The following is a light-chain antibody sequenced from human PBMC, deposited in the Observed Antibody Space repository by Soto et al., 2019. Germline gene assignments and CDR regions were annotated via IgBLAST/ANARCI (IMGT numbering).Light chain of an antibody. Sequence: EIVLTQSPGTLSLSPGERATLSCRASQSFSSSYLAWYQQKPGQAPRLLIYGASSRATGIPDRFSGSGSGTDFTLTISSLEPEDFAVYYCQHYGSALRTFGHGTKVDVK. CDR2: GAS. CDR1: QSFSSSY. V-gene: IGKV3-20*01. J-gene: IGKJ3*01. CDR3: QHYGSALRT.